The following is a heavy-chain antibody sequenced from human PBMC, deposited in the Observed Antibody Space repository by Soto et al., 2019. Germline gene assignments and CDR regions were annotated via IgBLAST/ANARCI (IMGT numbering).Heavy chain of an antibody. D-gene: IGHD6-19*01. Sequence: ASVKVSYKASGYTFTGYYMHWVRQAPGQGLEWMGWINPNSGGTNYAQKFQGWVTMTRDTSISTAYMELSRLRSDDTAVYYCARAPGIAVAGTRECYFDYWGQGTLVTVSS. V-gene: IGHV1-2*04. CDR1: GYTFTGYY. CDR3: ARAPGIAVAGTRECYFDY. J-gene: IGHJ4*02. CDR2: INPNSGGT.